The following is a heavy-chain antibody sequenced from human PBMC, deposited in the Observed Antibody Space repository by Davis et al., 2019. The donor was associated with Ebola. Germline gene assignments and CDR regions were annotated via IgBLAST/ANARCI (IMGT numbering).Heavy chain of an antibody. CDR3: ARVCSSTYFARSDY. V-gene: IGHV1-18*04. Sequence: ASVKVSCKASGYTFTSYGISWVRQAPGQGLEWMGWISAYNGNTNYAQKLQGRVTMTTDTSTSTAYMELRSLRSDDTAVYYCARVCSSTYFARSDYWGQGTLVTVSS. J-gene: IGHJ4*02. CDR2: ISAYNGNT. D-gene: IGHD2-2*01. CDR1: GYTFTSYG.